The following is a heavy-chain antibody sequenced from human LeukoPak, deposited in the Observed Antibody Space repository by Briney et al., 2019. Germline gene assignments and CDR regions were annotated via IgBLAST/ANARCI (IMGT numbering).Heavy chain of an antibody. D-gene: IGHD3-9*01. CDR2: IIPIFGTA. V-gene: IGHV1-69*13. Sequence: ASVKVSCKASGGTFSSYAISWVRQAPGQGLEWMGGIIPIFGTANYAQKFQGRVTITADESTSTAYMELSSLRSKDTAVYYCARETGYYDILTGSKSGYYYYMDVWGKGTTVTVSS. CDR1: GGTFSSYA. CDR3: ARETGYYDILTGSKSGYYYYMDV. J-gene: IGHJ6*03.